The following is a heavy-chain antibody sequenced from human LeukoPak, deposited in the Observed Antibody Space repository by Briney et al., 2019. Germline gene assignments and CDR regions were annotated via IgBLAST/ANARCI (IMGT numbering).Heavy chain of an antibody. D-gene: IGHD6-13*01. CDR2: IYHSGST. CDR1: GGSISSGGYS. CDR3: ARHRSYSSSSQYFDY. Sequence: SQTLSLTCAVSGGSISSGGYSWSWIRQPPGKGLEWIGYIYHSGSTYYNPSLKSRVTISVDRSKNQFSLKLSSVTAADTAVYYCARHRSYSSSSQYFDYWGQGTLVTVSS. J-gene: IGHJ4*02. V-gene: IGHV4-30-2*01.